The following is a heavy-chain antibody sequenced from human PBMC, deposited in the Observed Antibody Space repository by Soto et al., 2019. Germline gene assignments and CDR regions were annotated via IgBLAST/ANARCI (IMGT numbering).Heavy chain of an antibody. D-gene: IGHD3-10*01. CDR3: TTGGHYYGD. Sequence: EVQLVESGGDLVKPGGSLRLSCAASGFTVNNAWMSWVRQAPGKGLEWVGRIKSKTDGGTTDYAAPVKGRFTISRYDSKNTLHMQMNSLQIEDTAVYYCTTGGHYYGDWGQGTLVTVSS. CDR2: IKSKTDGGTT. V-gene: IGHV3-15*01. CDR1: GFTVNNAW. J-gene: IGHJ4*02.